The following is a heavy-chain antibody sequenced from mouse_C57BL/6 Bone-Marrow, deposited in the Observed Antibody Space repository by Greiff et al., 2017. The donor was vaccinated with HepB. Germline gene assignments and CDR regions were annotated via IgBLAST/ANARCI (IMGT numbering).Heavy chain of an antibody. CDR3: ARRFDYYGSSYPDY. CDR1: GYTFTSYW. D-gene: IGHD1-1*01. J-gene: IGHJ2*01. Sequence: QVQLQQPGAELVMPGASVKLSCKASGYTFTSYWMHWVKQRPGQGLEWIGEIDPSDSYTNYNQKFKGKSTLTVDKSSSTAYMQLSSLTSEDSAVYYCARRFDYYGSSYPDYWGQGTTLTVPS. V-gene: IGHV1-69*01. CDR2: IDPSDSYT.